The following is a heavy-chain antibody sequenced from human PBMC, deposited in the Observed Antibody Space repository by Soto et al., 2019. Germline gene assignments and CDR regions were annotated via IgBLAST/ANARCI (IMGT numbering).Heavy chain of an antibody. V-gene: IGHV2-70*11. CDR2: IDWDGDK. Sequence: SGPTLVNPTQTLTLTCTFSGFSLSTRKVCVSWFRQPPGKALEWLARIDWDGDKYYTTSLQTRLTISRDTSKNQVVLTMTNVDPVDTATYYCARDGVATADYWGQGTLVTVS. CDR3: ARDGVATADY. CDR1: GFSLSTRKVC. D-gene: IGHD5-12*01. J-gene: IGHJ4*02.